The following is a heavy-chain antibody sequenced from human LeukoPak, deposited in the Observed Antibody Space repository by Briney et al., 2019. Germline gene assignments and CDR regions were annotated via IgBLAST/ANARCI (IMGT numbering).Heavy chain of an antibody. J-gene: IGHJ4*02. D-gene: IGHD3-10*01. Sequence: PGGSLRLSCAASGFTFSSYGMHWVRRAPGKGLEWVAVISYDGSNKYYADSVKGRFTISRDNSKNTLFLQMNSLRAEDTAVYYCARVRGSRLLWFGDRIGDFDYWGQGTLVTVSS. V-gene: IGHV3-30*03. CDR1: GFTFSSYG. CDR3: ARVRGSRLLWFGDRIGDFDY. CDR2: ISYDGSNK.